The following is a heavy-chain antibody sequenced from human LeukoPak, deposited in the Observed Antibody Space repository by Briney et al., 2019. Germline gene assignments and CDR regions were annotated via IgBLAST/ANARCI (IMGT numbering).Heavy chain of an antibody. J-gene: IGHJ4*02. V-gene: IGHV3-30-3*01. Sequence: GRSLRLSCAASRFSFNDYAMHWVRQAPGKGLEWVAVISFDGSVKYYVDSVKGRFTISRDNSKNTQYLQMNSLRAEDTAIYYCLGYCSGGRCYSGGHWGQGTLVTVSS. CDR3: LGYCSGGRCYSGGH. CDR1: RFSFNDYA. CDR2: ISFDGSVK. D-gene: IGHD2-15*01.